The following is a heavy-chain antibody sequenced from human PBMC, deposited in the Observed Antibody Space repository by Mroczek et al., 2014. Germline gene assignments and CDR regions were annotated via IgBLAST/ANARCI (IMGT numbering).Heavy chain of an antibody. Sequence: VQLVQSGGGLVQPGGSLRLSCAHSGFSFNNAWMSWVRQAPGKGLEWVGRIKSKTDGGTTDYAAPVKGRFTVSRDDSTNTLYLQMNSLKIEDTAVYYCTTIKINYDFLTGYYTDGFDIWGQGTMVTVSS. CDR1: GFSFNNAW. V-gene: IGHV3-15*01. J-gene: IGHJ3*02. CDR3: TTIKINYDFLTGYYTDGFDI. CDR2: IKSKTDGGTT. D-gene: IGHD3-9*01.